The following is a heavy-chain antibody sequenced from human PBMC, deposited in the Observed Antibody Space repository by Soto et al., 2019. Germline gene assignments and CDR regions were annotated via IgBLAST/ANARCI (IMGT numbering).Heavy chain of an antibody. D-gene: IGHD3-10*01. Sequence: QITLKESGPPLVKPTQTLTLTCTFSGFSLSTSGVGVGWIRQPPGKALEWLALIYWDDDKRYSPSLKSRLTITKDTSTNQVVLTMPNMDPVDTATYYCAHSHYYGSGVDAFDIWGQGTMVTVSS. CDR2: IYWDDDK. CDR3: AHSHYYGSGVDAFDI. V-gene: IGHV2-5*02. CDR1: GFSLSTSGVG. J-gene: IGHJ3*02.